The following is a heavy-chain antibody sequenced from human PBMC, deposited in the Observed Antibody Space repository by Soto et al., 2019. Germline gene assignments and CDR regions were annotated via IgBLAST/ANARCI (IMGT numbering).Heavy chain of an antibody. CDR2: INHSGST. CDR1: GGSFSGYY. CDR3: ARDRGTGYSYGYSIDFDY. Sequence: SETLSLTCAAYGGSFSGYYWSWIRQPPGKGLEWIGEINHSGSTNYNPSLKSRVTISVDTSKNQFSLKLSSVTAADTALYYCARDRGTGYSYGYSIDFDYWGQGTLVTVSS. D-gene: IGHD5-18*01. V-gene: IGHV4-34*01. J-gene: IGHJ4*02.